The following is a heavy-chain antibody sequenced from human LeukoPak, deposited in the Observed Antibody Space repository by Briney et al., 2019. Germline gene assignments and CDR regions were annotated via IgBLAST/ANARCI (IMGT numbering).Heavy chain of an antibody. CDR3: ASGGTPDWYFDL. J-gene: IGHJ2*01. D-gene: IGHD4-23*01. Sequence: PSETLSLACTVSGGSISSYYWSWIRQPPGKRLEWIGYIYYSGSTNYNPSLKSRVTISVDTSKNQFSLRLSYVTAADTAVYYCASGGTPDWYFDLWGRGTLVTVSS. CDR2: IYYSGST. V-gene: IGHV4-59*01. CDR1: GGSISSYY.